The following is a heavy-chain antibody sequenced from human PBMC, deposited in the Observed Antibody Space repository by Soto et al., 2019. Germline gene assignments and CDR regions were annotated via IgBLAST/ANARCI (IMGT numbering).Heavy chain of an antibody. J-gene: IGHJ5*02. CDR2: IIPILGIA. Sequence: SVKVSCKASGCTFSSYTISWVRQAPGQGLEWMGRIIPILGIANYAQKFQGRVTITADKSTSTAYMELSSLRSEDTAVYYCARGVHDFLTGYWFDPWGQGTLVTVSS. D-gene: IGHD3-9*01. CDR1: GCTFSSYT. CDR3: ARGVHDFLTGYWFDP. V-gene: IGHV1-69*02.